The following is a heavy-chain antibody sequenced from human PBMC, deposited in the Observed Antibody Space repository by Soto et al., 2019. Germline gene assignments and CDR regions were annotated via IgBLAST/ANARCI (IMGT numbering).Heavy chain of an antibody. CDR3: AGRGLDNWYFDL. CDR1: GGSISSYY. J-gene: IGHJ2*01. CDR2: IYYSGST. Sequence: SETLSLTCTVSGGSISSYYWSWIRQPPGKGLEWIGYIYYSGSTNYNPSLKSRVTISVDTSKNQFSLKLSSVTAADTAVYYCAGRGLDNWYFDLWGRGTLVTVSS. D-gene: IGHD3-22*01. V-gene: IGHV4-59*08.